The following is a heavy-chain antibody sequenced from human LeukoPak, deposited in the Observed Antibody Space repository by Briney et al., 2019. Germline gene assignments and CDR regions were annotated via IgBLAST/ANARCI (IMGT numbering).Heavy chain of an antibody. CDR2: INPNSGGT. Sequence: ASVKVSCKASGYAFTGYYMHWVRQAPGQGLEWMGWINPNSGGTNYAQKFQGRVTMTRDTSISTAYMELSRLRSDDTAVYYCARVNMYDFWSGYYTGMRKYFDYWGQGTLVTVSS. J-gene: IGHJ4*02. CDR3: ARVNMYDFWSGYYTGMRKYFDY. CDR1: GYAFTGYY. D-gene: IGHD3-3*01. V-gene: IGHV1-2*02.